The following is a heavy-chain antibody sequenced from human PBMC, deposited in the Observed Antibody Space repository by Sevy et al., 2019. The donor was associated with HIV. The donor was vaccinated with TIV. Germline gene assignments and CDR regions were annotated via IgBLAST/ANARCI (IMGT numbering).Heavy chain of an antibody. CDR2: MNPNSGNT. J-gene: IGHJ5*02. CDR3: ARGGFLEWLLYSDDWFDP. V-gene: IGHV1-8*01. D-gene: IGHD3-3*01. Sequence: ASVKVSCKASGYTFTSYDINWVRQATGQGLEWMGWMNPNSGNTGYAQKFQGRVTMTRNTSISTAYMELSSLRSEDPAVYYCARGGFLEWLLYSDDWFDPWGQGTLVTVSS. CDR1: GYTFTSYD.